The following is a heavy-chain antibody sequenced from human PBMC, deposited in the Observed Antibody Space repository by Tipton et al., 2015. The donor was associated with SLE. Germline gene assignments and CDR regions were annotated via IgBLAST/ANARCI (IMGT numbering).Heavy chain of an antibody. CDR1: GFTFSSYG. V-gene: IGHV3-33*01. D-gene: IGHD1-26*01. CDR3: ARDRIVGATTLDY. CDR2: IWYDGSLR. Sequence: RSLRPSCAASGFTFSSYGMHWVRQAQGKGLEWVAVIWYDGSLRQYGDSVKGRFTISRENSKNTLYLQMNSLRAEDTAVYYCARDRIVGATTLDYWGQGTLVTVSS. J-gene: IGHJ4*02.